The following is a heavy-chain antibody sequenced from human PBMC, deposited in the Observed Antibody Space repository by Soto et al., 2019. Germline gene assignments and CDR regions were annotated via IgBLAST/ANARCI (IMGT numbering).Heavy chain of an antibody. CDR3: ARGLFGTTRDSDAFDI. V-gene: IGHV4-34*01. Sequence: SETLSLTCAVNGGSFSGYYWSWIRQPPGKGLEWIGEIIHSGSTNYNPSLKSRVTISVDTSKNQFSLKLSSVTAADTAVYYCARGLFGTTRDSDAFDIWGQGTMVTVSS. CDR2: IIHSGST. CDR1: GGSFSGYY. D-gene: IGHD1-7*01. J-gene: IGHJ3*02.